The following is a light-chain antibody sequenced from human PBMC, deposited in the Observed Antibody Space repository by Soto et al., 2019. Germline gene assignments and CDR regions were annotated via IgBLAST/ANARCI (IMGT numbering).Light chain of an antibody. CDR1: QSVSSSF. Sequence: EIVLTQSPGTLSLSPGERATLSCRASQSVSSSFLGWYQHKPDQAPRLLIYGASSTASSTPDMFSGSGSRPVITLTSSRLAPDFFAVYYCQQYSSSPRTFGQGPKMEIK. J-gene: IGKJ2*01. CDR3: QQYSSSPRT. CDR2: GAS. V-gene: IGKV3-20*01.